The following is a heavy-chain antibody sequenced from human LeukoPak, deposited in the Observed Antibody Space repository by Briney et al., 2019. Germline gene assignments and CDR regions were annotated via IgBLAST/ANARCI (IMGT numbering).Heavy chain of an antibody. J-gene: IGHJ3*02. Sequence: GTSLRLSCAASGFTFTQYAMHWVRQAPGKGLEWVAIVSNDGNQKKYSDSVWDRFTISRDNSENTVYLQMNNLRLEDTAVYYCAKDRPNYYETSGPLEGDALDIWGQGANVIVSS. V-gene: IGHV3-30*18. CDR3: AKDRPNYYETSGPLEGDALDI. CDR2: VSNDGNQK. D-gene: IGHD3-22*01. CDR1: GFTFTQYA.